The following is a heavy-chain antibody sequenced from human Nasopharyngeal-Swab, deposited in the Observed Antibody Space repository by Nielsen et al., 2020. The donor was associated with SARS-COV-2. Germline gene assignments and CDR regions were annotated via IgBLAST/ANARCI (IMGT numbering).Heavy chain of an antibody. CDR1: GYTFTRYY. CDR2: INPSGGST. CDR3: ARGARFAVDYFDY. D-gene: IGHD6-19*01. V-gene: IGHV1-46*01. Sequence: ASVKVSCKASGYTFTRYYMHWVRQAPGQGLKWMGIINPSGGSTSYAQKFQGRVKMTRDTSTSTLYMELSSLRFEDTAVYYCARGARFAVDYFDYWGQGTLVTVSS. J-gene: IGHJ4*02.